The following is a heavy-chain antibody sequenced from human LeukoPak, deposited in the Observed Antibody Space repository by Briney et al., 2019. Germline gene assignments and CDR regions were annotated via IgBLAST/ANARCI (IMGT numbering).Heavy chain of an antibody. CDR3: ARVQTDYSDSSGYYYVYFDY. Sequence: PSETLSLTCTVSGGSISSSSYYWGWIRQPPGKGLEWIGRIYYSGSTYYNPSLQSRVTRSVDTSKNQFSLPLSSVPAADTAVSYCARVQTDYSDSSGYYYVYFDYWGQGTLVTVSS. CDR1: GGSISSSSYY. CDR2: IYYSGST. J-gene: IGHJ4*02. V-gene: IGHV4-39*07. D-gene: IGHD3-22*01.